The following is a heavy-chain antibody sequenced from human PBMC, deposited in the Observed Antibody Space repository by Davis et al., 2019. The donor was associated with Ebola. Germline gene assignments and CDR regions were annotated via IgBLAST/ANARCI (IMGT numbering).Heavy chain of an antibody. CDR1: GFTFSSYA. J-gene: IGHJ4*02. D-gene: IGHD3-10*01. CDR2: INGAGGNT. V-gene: IGHV3-23*01. CDR3: AKDTMVRGVLDY. Sequence: GGSLRLSCAASGFTFSSYAMSWVRQAPGKGLEWVSAINGAGGNTYYADSVKGRFTISRDNSKNTLYLQMNSLRAEDTAVYYCAKDTMVRGVLDYWGQGTLVTVSS.